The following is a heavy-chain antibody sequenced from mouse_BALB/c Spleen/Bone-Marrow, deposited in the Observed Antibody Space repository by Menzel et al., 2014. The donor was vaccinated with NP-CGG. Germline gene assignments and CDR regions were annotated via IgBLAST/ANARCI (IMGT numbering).Heavy chain of an antibody. CDR3: ARENYGSSPAY. D-gene: IGHD1-1*01. J-gene: IGHJ3*01. Sequence: VQLQQSGPELVKPGASVKVSCKASGYAFTSYNMYWVKQSHGKSLEWIGHIDPYNGGTSYNQKFKGKATLTVDKSPSTAYMNLNSLTSEDAAVYYCARENYGSSPAYWGQGTLVTVSA. V-gene: IGHV1S135*01. CDR2: IDPYNGGT. CDR1: GYAFTSYN.